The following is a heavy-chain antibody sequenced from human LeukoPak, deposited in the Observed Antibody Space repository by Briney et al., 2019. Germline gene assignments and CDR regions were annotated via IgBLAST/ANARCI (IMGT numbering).Heavy chain of an antibody. CDR2: ISSNGDNT. CDR1: GFTFSSYS. CDR3: ARDNVGGFDC. V-gene: IGHV3-64*01. J-gene: IGHJ4*02. D-gene: IGHD3-10*01. Sequence: PGGSLRLSCAASGFTFSSYSMHWVRQAPGKGLEYVSAISSNGDNTYYANSVKGRFTISRDNAKNSLYLQMNSLRAEDTAVYYCARDNVGGFDCWGQGTLVTVSS.